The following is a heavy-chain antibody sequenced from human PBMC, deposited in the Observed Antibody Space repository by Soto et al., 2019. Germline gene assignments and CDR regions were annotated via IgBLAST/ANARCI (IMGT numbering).Heavy chain of an antibody. CDR3: ARGHHSGYDHFDY. CDR1: GGSISSGGYY. V-gene: IGHV4-31*03. J-gene: IGHJ4*02. Sequence: SETLSLTCTVSGGSISSGGYYWSWIRQHPGKGLEWIGYIYYSGSTYYNPSLKSRVTISVDTSENQFSLKLSSVTAADTAVYHCARGHHSGYDHFDYWGQGILLTVSS. CDR2: IYYSGST. D-gene: IGHD5-12*01.